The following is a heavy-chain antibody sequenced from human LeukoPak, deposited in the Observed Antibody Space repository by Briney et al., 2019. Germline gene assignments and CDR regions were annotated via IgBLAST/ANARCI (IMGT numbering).Heavy chain of an antibody. J-gene: IGHJ4*02. CDR2: ISGSGGST. Sequence: PGGSLRLSCAASGFTFSTYAMTWVRQAPGKGLEWVSTISGSGGSTYYADSVKGRFTISRDNSKNTLYLQMNSLRAEDTAVYYCARVSAVFGVVIPPDYWGQGTLVTVSS. V-gene: IGHV3-23*01. CDR1: GFTFSTYA. D-gene: IGHD3-3*01. CDR3: ARVSAVFGVVIPPDY.